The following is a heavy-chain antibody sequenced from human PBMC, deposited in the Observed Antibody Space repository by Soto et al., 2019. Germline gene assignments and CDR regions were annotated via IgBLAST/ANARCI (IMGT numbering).Heavy chain of an antibody. J-gene: IGHJ6*02. D-gene: IGHD3-3*01. Sequence: GASVKVSCKASGYTFTSYAMHWVRQAPGQRLEWMGWINAGNGNTKYSQKFQGRVTITRDTSASTAYMELSSLRSEDTALFYCARTVLVTIFGVDLYGMDVWGQGTTVTVSS. CDR3: ARTVLVTIFGVDLYGMDV. V-gene: IGHV1-3*01. CDR2: INAGNGNT. CDR1: GYTFTSYA.